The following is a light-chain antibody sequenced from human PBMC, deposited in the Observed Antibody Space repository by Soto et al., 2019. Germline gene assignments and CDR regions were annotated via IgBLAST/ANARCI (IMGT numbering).Light chain of an antibody. CDR1: SSNMGSNT. CDR2: SNN. CDR3: VAWDDSLNGYVV. J-gene: IGLJ2*01. V-gene: IGLV1-44*01. Sequence: QSVLTQPPSASGTPGQRVTISCYGSSSNMGSNTVNWYQQLPGTAPKLVIYSNNQRPSGVPDRFSGSKSGTSASLAISGLQSEDEADYYCVAWDDSLNGYVVFGGGTKVTVL.